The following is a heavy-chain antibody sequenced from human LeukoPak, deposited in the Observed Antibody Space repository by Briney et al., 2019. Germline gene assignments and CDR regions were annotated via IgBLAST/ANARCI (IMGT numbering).Heavy chain of an antibody. V-gene: IGHV3-74*01. J-gene: IGHJ4*02. Sequence: GGSLRLSCAASGFVFSSYWMHWVRQVPGRGLVWVSRIYTDGSYTNYADSVKGRFTISRDNAKNTLSLHMNSLRAEGMGVYYCARGDDESLDHWGQGTLVTVSS. CDR2: IYTDGSYT. CDR1: GFVFSSYW. D-gene: IGHD3-16*01. CDR3: ARGDDESLDH.